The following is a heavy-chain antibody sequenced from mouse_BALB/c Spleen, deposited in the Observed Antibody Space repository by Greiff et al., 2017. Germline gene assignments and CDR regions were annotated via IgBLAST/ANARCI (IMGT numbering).Heavy chain of an antibody. CDR1: GFSLTSYG. CDR3: ARWDYGSSYYAMDY. J-gene: IGHJ4*01. Sequence: QVQLKESGPGLVQPSQSLSITCTVSGFSLTSYGVHWVRQSPGKGLEWLGVIWSGGSTDYNAAFISRLSISKDNSKSQVFFKMNSLQANDTAIYYCARWDYGSSYYAMDYWGQGTSVTVSS. CDR2: IWSGGST. V-gene: IGHV2-2*02. D-gene: IGHD1-1*01.